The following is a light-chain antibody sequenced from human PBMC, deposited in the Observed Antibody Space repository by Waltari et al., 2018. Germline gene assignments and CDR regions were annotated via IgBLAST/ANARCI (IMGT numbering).Light chain of an antibody. CDR3: HQYHSSPRT. Sequence: DIVMTQSPDSLAVSLGERATINCKYRQSVLYSSNNKNYLAWYQQKPGQPPKLLIYWASTRESGVPDRFSGGGSGTDFTLTISSLQAEDVAVYYCHQYHSSPRTFGQGTKVELK. CDR2: WAS. CDR1: QSVLYSSNNKNY. V-gene: IGKV4-1*01. J-gene: IGKJ1*01.